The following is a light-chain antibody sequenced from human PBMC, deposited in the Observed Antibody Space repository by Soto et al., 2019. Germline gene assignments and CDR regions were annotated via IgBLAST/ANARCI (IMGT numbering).Light chain of an antibody. CDR2: RNN. Sequence: QSVLTQPPSASETPGQRVTISCSGSSSNIGFDYVDWYQHVPGAAPKLLIYRNNLRPPGVPDRFSGSKSGTSASLAISGLRTEDEADYYCAARDDTLNVVFGGGTKVTV. CDR1: SSNIGFDY. V-gene: IGLV1-47*01. CDR3: AARDDTLNVV. J-gene: IGLJ3*02.